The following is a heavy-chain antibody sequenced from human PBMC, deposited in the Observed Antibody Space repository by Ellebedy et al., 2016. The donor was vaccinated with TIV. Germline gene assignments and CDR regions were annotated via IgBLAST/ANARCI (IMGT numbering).Heavy chain of an antibody. CDR1: GFTFSSYA. V-gene: IGHV3-48*03. CDR3: ARDRIYCSGGSCYPRYFDY. D-gene: IGHD2-15*01. Sequence: GGSLRLSCAASGFTFSSYAMSWVRQAPGKGLEWISYISSSADTIYYADSVKGRSTISRDNAKNSLYLQMNSLRAEDTAVYYCARDRIYCSGGSCYPRYFDYWGQGTLVTVSS. J-gene: IGHJ4*02. CDR2: ISSSADTI.